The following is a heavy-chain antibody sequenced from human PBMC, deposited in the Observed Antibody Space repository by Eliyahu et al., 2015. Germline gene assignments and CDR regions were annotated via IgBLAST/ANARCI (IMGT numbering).Heavy chain of an antibody. J-gene: IGHJ5*02. CDR3: ARRGEGLNWFDP. Sequence: QLQLQESGPGLVKPSETLSLTCTVSGGSLSINYYYWGWIRQPPGKGLEWIGSIYYSGNTYYSPSLKSRVTISVDTSKNQFSLKLSSVTAADTAVYYCARRGEGLNWFDPWGQGMLVTVSS. V-gene: IGHV4-39*01. D-gene: IGHD3-10*01. CDR1: GGSLSINYYY. CDR2: IYYSGNT.